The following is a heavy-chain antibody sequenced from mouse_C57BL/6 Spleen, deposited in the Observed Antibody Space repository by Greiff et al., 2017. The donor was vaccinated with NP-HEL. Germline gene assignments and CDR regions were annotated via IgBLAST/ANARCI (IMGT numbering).Heavy chain of an antibody. V-gene: IGHV1-82*01. CDR3: ARKKGYDGNYDYFDY. D-gene: IGHD2-3*01. CDR2: IYPGDGDT. CDR1: GYAFSSSW. J-gene: IGHJ2*01. Sequence: VQLQQSGPELVKPGASVKISCKASGYAFSSSWMNWVKQRPGKGLEWIGRIYPGDGDTNYNGKFKGKATLTADKSSSTAYMQLSSLTSEDSAVYFCARKKGYDGNYDYFDYWGQGTTLTVSS.